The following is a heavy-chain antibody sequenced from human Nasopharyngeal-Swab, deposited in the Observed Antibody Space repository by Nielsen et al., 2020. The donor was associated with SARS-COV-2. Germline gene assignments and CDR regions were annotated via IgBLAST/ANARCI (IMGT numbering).Heavy chain of an antibody. CDR2: ISSSGSTI. CDR3: ARSLGEATVTTWTAWHYYYGMDV. V-gene: IGHV3-48*03. J-gene: IGHJ6*02. D-gene: IGHD4-11*01. Sequence: GESLKISCAASGFTFSSYEMNWVRQAPGKGPEWVSYISSSGSTIYYADSVKGRFTISRDNAKNSLYLQMNSLRAEDTAVYYCARSLGEATVTTWTAWHYYYGMDVWGQGTTVTVSS. CDR1: GFTFSSYE.